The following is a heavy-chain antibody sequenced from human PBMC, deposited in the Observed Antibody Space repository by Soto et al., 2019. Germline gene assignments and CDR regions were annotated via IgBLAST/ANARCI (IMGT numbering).Heavy chain of an antibody. CDR3: TTALTSAYYYDSSGYSHLYY. Sequence: GGSLRLSCAASGFTFSNAWMNWVRQAPGKGLEWVGRIKSKTDGGTTDYAAPVKGRFTISRDDSKNTLYLQMNSLKTEDTAVYYCTTALTSAYYYDSSGYSHLYYWGQGTLVTVSS. CDR2: IKSKTDGGTT. D-gene: IGHD3-22*01. CDR1: GFTFSNAW. V-gene: IGHV3-15*07. J-gene: IGHJ4*02.